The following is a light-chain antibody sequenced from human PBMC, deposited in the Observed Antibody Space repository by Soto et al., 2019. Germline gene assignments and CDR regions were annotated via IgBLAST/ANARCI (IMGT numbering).Light chain of an antibody. CDR3: QQYDNWPPIT. V-gene: IGKV3-15*01. J-gene: IGKJ5*01. CDR2: DAS. Sequence: EVMMMQSPGTLSLSPGDRAILSCRASQSVSSNLAWYQQRPGQPPRLLIYDASTRATGIPGRFSGSGSGTGFNLPLNSLQSEDFAIYYCQQYDNWPPITFGQGTRLDIK. CDR1: QSVSSN.